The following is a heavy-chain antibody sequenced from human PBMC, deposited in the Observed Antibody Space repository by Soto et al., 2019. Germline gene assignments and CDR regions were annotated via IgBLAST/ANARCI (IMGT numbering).Heavy chain of an antibody. Sequence: EVQLLESGGGLVQPGGSLRLSCAASGFTFSSYAMSWVRQAPGKGLEWVSAISGSGGSTYYADSVKGRFTISRDNSKNTLYLQMNRLRAEDTAVYYCAKRGLGYCSGGSCYSGYGMDVWGQGTTVTVSS. CDR1: GFTFSSYA. D-gene: IGHD2-15*01. J-gene: IGHJ6*02. CDR3: AKRGLGYCSGGSCYSGYGMDV. V-gene: IGHV3-23*01. CDR2: ISGSGGST.